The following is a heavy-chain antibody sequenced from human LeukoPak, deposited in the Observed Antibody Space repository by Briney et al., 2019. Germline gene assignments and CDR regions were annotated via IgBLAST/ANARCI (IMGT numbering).Heavy chain of an antibody. J-gene: IGHJ1*01. V-gene: IGHV3-21*01. CDR2: ISTSGSYK. Sequence: RGSLRLSCAASGISFSTYIMNWVRQAPGKGLEWVSSISTSGSYKYYADPVKGRFTISRDNSKNTLYLQMNSLRAEDTAVYYCARANPVLMVSKYFQHWGQGTLVTVSS. D-gene: IGHD2-8*01. CDR1: GISFSTYI. CDR3: ARANPVLMVSKYFQH.